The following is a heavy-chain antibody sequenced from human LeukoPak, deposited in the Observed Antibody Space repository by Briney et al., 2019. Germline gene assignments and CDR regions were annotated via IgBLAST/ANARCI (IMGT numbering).Heavy chain of an antibody. CDR2: ICSSSSYI. CDR3: ARDMIDYSSGSPATPFDY. J-gene: IGHJ4*02. V-gene: IGHV3-21*01. Sequence: PGGSLRLSCAASGFIFSSYSMNWVRQAPGRGLEWVSSICSSSSYIYYADSVKGRFTISRDNAKNSLYLQMNSLRAEDTAVYYCARDMIDYSSGSPATPFDYWGQGTLVTVSS. D-gene: IGHD3-10*01. CDR1: GFIFSSYS.